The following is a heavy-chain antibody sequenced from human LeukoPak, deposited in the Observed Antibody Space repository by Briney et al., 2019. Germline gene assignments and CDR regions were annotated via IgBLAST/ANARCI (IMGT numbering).Heavy chain of an antibody. J-gene: IGHJ4*02. Sequence: GGSLRLSCAASGFPFSSYGMHWVRQAPGKGLEWVARLVYDARSDYANSVKGRFSISRDDSKNTLYLQMNGLRAEDTAVYYCSRSAYYDGSGNYYDYWGQGTLVTVSS. D-gene: IGHD3-22*01. CDR2: LVYDARS. CDR3: SRSAYYDGSGNYYDY. V-gene: IGHV3-33*01. CDR1: GFPFSSYG.